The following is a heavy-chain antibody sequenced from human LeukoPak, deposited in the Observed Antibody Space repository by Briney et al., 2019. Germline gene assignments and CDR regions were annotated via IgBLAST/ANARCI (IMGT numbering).Heavy chain of an antibody. CDR1: GGSISSYY. Sequence: SETLSLTCAVSGGSISSYYWSWIRQPPGKGLEWIGNIYYSGSTNYNTSLKSRVTISVDTSKSQYFLKLSSVTAADTAVYYCARDRVGATLADYFYKDVWGKGTTVTVTS. CDR3: ARDRVGATLADYFYKDV. CDR2: IYYSGST. J-gene: IGHJ6*03. V-gene: IGHV4-59*01. D-gene: IGHD1-26*01.